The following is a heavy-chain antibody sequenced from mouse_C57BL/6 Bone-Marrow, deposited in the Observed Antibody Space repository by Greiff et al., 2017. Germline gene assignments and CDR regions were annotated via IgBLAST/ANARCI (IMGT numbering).Heavy chain of an antibody. CDR2: IDPENGDT. D-gene: IGHD1-1*01. CDR3: TYYYGSSGWYFDV. Sequence: EVQLVESGAELVRPGASVKLSCTASGFNIKDDYMHWVKPRPEQSLEWIGWIDPENGDTEYASKFQGKATITADTSSNTAYLQLSSLTSEDTAVYYCTYYYGSSGWYFDVWGTGTTVTVSS. CDR1: GFNIKDDY. J-gene: IGHJ1*03. V-gene: IGHV14-4*01.